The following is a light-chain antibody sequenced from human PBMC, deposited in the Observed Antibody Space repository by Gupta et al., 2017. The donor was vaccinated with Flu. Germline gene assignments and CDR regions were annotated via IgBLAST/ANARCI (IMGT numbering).Light chain of an antibody. J-gene: IGLJ2*01. CDR3: CSYAGSNNLV. CDR2: EVS. CDR1: SSDVGGYNY. V-gene: IGLV2-8*01. Sequence: HSALTQPPSASGSPGQSVTIFCTGTSSDVGGYNYVSWYQQHPGEAPKLVIYEVSKRPSGVPDRFSGSKSGNTASLTVSGLQAEDEADYYCCSYAGSNNLVFGGGTKLTVL.